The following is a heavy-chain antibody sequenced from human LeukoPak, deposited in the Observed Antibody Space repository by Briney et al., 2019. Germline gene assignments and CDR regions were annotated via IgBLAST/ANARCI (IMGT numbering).Heavy chain of an antibody. CDR3: ARARLTLAREVIIKADY. V-gene: IGHV3-7*03. D-gene: IGHD3-10*01. Sequence: GGSLRLSCAASGFSFSTYWMSWVRQAPGKGLQWVANIKQDGSEKDYVDSVKGRFTISRDNAKNSLYLQMNSLRAEDTAVYYCARARLTLAREVIIKADYWGQGILVTVSS. CDR2: IKQDGSEK. J-gene: IGHJ4*02. CDR1: GFSFSTYW.